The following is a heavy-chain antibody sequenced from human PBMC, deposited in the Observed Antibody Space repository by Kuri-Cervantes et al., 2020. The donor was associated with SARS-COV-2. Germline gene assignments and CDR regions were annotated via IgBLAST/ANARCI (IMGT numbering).Heavy chain of an antibody. CDR2: INYSGRS. Sequence: GSLRLSCTVSGTSITTPRYYWGWIRQSPGTGLEWIGSINYSGRSSSNPSLTGRVIMSVDTSHNHFSLKLSSVTAADTGVYHCARQFLGATGDPDDGFDSWGQGTMVTVSS. CDR1: GTSITTPRYY. D-gene: IGHD1-26*01. V-gene: IGHV4-39*01. CDR3: ARQFLGATGDPDDGFDS. J-gene: IGHJ3*02.